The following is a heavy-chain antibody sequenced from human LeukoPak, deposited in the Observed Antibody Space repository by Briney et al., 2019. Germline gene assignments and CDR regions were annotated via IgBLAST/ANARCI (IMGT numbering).Heavy chain of an antibody. J-gene: IGHJ5*02. CDR3: ARDYERIIMVRGVPLSPQTVFDP. CDR1: GFTFSSYA. V-gene: IGHV3-30*04. D-gene: IGHD3-10*01. CDR2: ISYDGSNK. Sequence: GGSLRLSCAASGFTFSSYAMHWVRQAPGKGLEWVAVISYDGSNKYYADSVKGRFTISRDNSKNTLYLQMNSLRAEDTAVYYCARDYERIIMVRGVPLSPQTVFDPWGQGTLVTVSS.